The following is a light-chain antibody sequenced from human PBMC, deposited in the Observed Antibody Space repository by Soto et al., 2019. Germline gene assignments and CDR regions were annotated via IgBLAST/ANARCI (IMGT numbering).Light chain of an antibody. J-gene: IGLJ1*01. Sequence: QSVLTQPASVSGSPGQSITISCTGTNSDFGANNYVSWYQQHPGKAPKLMIYDVSKRPSGVSNRFSGSKSGNTASLTISGLQAEDEADYYCSAYAGSSTLYVFGSGTKVTVL. CDR2: DVS. CDR3: SAYAGSSTLYV. CDR1: NSDFGANNY. V-gene: IGLV2-14*03.